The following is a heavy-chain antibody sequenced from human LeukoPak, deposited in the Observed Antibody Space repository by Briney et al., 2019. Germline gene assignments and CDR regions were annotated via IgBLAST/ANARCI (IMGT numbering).Heavy chain of an antibody. D-gene: IGHD6-19*01. CDR1: GFTFSSYG. V-gene: IGHV3-30*18. CDR3: AKVDSSGWYGCYYYGMDV. CDR2: ISYDGSNK. J-gene: IGHJ6*02. Sequence: GRSLRLSCAASGFTFSSYGMHWVRQAPGKGLEWVAVISYDGSNKYYADSVKGRFTISRDNSKNTLYLQMNSLRAEDTAVYYCAKVDSSGWYGCYYYGMDVWGQGTTVTVSS.